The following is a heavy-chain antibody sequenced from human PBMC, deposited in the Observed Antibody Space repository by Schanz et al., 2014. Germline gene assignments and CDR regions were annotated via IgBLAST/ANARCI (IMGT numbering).Heavy chain of an antibody. CDR1: GGTFSSYT. CDR3: ARETTIITGGAFDV. CDR2: INPSSGTT. J-gene: IGHJ3*01. Sequence: QVQLVQSAPEVKKPGASVKVSCKASGGTFSSYTINWVRQAPGQGLEWMGKINPSSGTTRIAQNFQGRLIMTTDTSTTTVYMELRGLRSDDTAVYYCARETTIITGGAFDVWGQGTMVTVSS. V-gene: IGHV1-46*01. D-gene: IGHD3-9*01.